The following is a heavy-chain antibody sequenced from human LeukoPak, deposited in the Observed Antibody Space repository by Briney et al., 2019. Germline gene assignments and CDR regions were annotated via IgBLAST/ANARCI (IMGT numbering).Heavy chain of an antibody. D-gene: IGHD1-26*01. CDR1: GFTFSSYE. J-gene: IGHJ4*02. Sequence: GGSLRLSCAASGFTFSSYEMNWVRQAPGKGLEWVSYISSSGSTIYYADSVKGRFTISRDNAKNTLYLQMSSLRAEDTAVYYCARGYSGTYRFGYWGQGTLVTVSS. CDR3: ARGYSGTYRFGY. V-gene: IGHV3-48*03. CDR2: ISSSGSTI.